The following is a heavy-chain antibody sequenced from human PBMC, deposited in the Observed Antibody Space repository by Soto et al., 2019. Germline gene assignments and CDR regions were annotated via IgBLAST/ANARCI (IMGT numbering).Heavy chain of an antibody. J-gene: IGHJ6*02. CDR1: GGTVSSYA. CDR3: AVKMELDYYYGMDV. Sequence: QVQLVQSGAEVKKPGSWVKVSCKASGGTVSSYAISWVRQAPGQGLEWMGGIIPIFGTANYAQKFQGRVTITADESTSTAYMELSSLRSEDTAVYYCAVKMELDYYYGMDVWGQGTTVTVSS. CDR2: IIPIFGTA. V-gene: IGHV1-69*01. D-gene: IGHD1-1*01.